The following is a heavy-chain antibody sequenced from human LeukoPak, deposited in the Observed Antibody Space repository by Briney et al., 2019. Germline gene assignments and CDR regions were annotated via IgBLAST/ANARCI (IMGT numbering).Heavy chain of an antibody. CDR2: IYYSGST. CDR1: GGSISRYY. D-gene: IGHD2-15*01. CDR3: ARALAYCSGGSCYSDFAYPDY. Sequence: SETLSLTCTVSGGSISRYYWSWIRQPPGKGLEWIGYIYYSGSTNYNPSLKSRVTISADTSKNQFSLKLSSVTAADTAVYYCARALAYCSGGSCYSDFAYPDYWGQGTLVTVSS. V-gene: IGHV4-59*01. J-gene: IGHJ4*02.